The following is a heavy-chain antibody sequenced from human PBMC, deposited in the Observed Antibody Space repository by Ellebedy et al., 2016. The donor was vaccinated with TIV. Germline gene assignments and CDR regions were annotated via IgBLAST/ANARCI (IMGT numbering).Heavy chain of an antibody. Sequence: KVSCKGSGYSFISYSIGWVRQLPGKGLAWMGYIYPGDSDTRYSPSFQGQVTISVDKSISTAYLQWSSLKASDTAIYYCARGDRGSGWYWDKWGQGTLVTVSS. V-gene: IGHV5-51*01. CDR2: IYPGDSDT. CDR3: ARGDRGSGWYWDK. D-gene: IGHD6-19*01. J-gene: IGHJ4*02. CDR1: GYSFISYS.